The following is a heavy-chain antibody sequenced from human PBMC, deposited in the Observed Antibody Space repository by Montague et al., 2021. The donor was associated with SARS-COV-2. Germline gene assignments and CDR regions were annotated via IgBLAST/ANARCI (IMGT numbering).Heavy chain of an antibody. CDR2: VHYTRTT. CDR3: ARHRASAGSFDI. J-gene: IGHJ3*02. CDR1: GGSITVSRYD. Sequence: SETLSLTCTVSGGSITVSRYDWGWIRQPPGKGLEWIGSVHYTRTTSYNASLKSRLTISVDTSENQFSLNMTSVTASDTAVYYCARHRASAGSFDIWGQGTMVTVSS. V-gene: IGHV4-39*01.